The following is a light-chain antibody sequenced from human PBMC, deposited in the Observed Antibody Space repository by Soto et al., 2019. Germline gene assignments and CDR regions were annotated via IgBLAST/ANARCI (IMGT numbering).Light chain of an antibody. V-gene: IGLV1-51*01. CDR3: GTWDSSLSAGV. CDR1: SSNIGNNY. Sequence: QSVLTQLPSVSAAPGQKVTISCSGSSSNIGNNYVSWYQQLPGTAPKLLIYDNNKRPSGIPDRFSGSKSGTSATLGITGLQTGDEADYYCGTWDSSLSAGVFGTGTKVT. CDR2: DNN. J-gene: IGLJ1*01.